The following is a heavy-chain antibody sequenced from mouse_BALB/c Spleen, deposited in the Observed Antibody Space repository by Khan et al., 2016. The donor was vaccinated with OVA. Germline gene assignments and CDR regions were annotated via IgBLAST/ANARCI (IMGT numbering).Heavy chain of an antibody. CDR3: ARRGLRWDFDY. V-gene: IGHV1-7*01. J-gene: IGHJ2*01. Sequence: QVQLQQPGAELAKPGASVTMSCKASGYTFINYWILWIKQRPGQGLEWIGYINPSTGYTEYNQNFKDKATLTADKSSSTAYMQLSSLTSEDSTVYYCARRGLRWDFDYWGQGTTLTVSS. CDR2: INPSTGYT. CDR1: GYTFINYW. D-gene: IGHD1-1*01.